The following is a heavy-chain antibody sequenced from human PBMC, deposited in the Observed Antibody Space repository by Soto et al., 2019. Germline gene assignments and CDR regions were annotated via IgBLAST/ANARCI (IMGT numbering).Heavy chain of an antibody. CDR2: INAGNGNT. CDR3: SSPMAKPWFDP. J-gene: IGHJ5*02. CDR1: GYTFTSYA. D-gene: IGHD3-10*01. V-gene: IGHV1-3*01. Sequence: VQLVESGGDLVQPGGSLRLSCAASGYTFTSYAMHWVRQAPGQRLEWMGWINAGNGNTKYSQKFQGRVTITRDTSASTAYMELSSLRSEDTAVYYCSSPMAKPWFDPWGQGTLVTVSS.